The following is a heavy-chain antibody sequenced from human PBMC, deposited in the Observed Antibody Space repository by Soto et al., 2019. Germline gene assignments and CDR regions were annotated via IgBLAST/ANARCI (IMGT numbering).Heavy chain of an antibody. V-gene: IGHV3-33*01. CDR1: GFTFSSYG. Sequence: QVQLVESGGGVVQPGRSLRLSCAASGFTFSSYGMHWVRQAPGKGLEWVAVIWYDGSNKYYADSVKGRFTISRDNSKNTLYLQMNSLRAEDTAVYYCAREQAVVAATRYYYTDVWGKGTTVTVSS. CDR3: AREQAVVAATRYYYTDV. J-gene: IGHJ6*03. D-gene: IGHD2-15*01. CDR2: IWYDGSNK.